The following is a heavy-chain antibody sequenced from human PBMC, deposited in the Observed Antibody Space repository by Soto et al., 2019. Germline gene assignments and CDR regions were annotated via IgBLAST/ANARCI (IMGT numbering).Heavy chain of an antibody. CDR3: ARDYLSSKSSLSYFDY. CDR2: INPSGGST. V-gene: IGHV1-46*01. Sequence: QVLLVQSGAEVTRPGASLKVSCKASGYNFISHYIHWVRQAPGQGLEWMGFINPSGGSTTHAQNFPGRFSMTRDTSTSTVYMELSGLRSEDAAVYYCARDYLSSKSSLSYFDYWGQGTLVTVSS. CDR1: GYNFISHY. D-gene: IGHD2-2*01. J-gene: IGHJ4*02.